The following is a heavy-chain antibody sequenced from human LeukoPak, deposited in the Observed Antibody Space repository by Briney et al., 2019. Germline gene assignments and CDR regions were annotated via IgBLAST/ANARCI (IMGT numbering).Heavy chain of an antibody. CDR3: ARVDSSGGRIDY. D-gene: IGHD6-19*01. CDR2: IRNKANSYTT. J-gene: IGHJ4*02. V-gene: IGHV3-72*01. Sequence: GGSLRLSCAASGFTFSDHYMDWVRQAPGKGLEWVGRIRNKANSYTTAYAASVKGRFSISRDDSKNSLYLQMNSLKTEDTAVYYCARVDSSGGRIDYWGQGTLVTVS. CDR1: GFTFSDHY.